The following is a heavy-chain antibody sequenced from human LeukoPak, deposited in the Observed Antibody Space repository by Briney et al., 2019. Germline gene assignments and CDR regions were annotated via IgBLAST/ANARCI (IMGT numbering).Heavy chain of an antibody. D-gene: IGHD3-10*01. CDR2: IYTGGSP. CDR1: TFTVSTNY. Sequence: GGSLRLSCAASTFTVSTNYMTWVRQAPGKGLEWVSMIYTGGSPYYADSVKGRFTISRDNSKNPLNLQMNSLRVEDTAVYYCVPLTDGSLDQWGQGTLVTVSS. V-gene: IGHV3-66*01. J-gene: IGHJ4*02. CDR3: VPLTDGSLDQ.